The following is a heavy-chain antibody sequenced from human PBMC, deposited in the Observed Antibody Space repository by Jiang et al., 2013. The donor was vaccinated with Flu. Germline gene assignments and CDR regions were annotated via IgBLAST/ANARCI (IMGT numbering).Heavy chain of an antibody. CDR2: IYPGDSDT. D-gene: IGHD2-2*01. Sequence: KISCKGSGYSFTSYWIGWVRQMPGKGLEWMGIIYPGDSDTRYSPSFQGQVTISADKSISTAYLQWSSLKASDTAMYYCARLSGTDDIVVVPAAPFDYWGQGTLVTVSS. CDR3: ARLSGTDDIVVVPAAPFDY. CDR1: GYSFTSYW. J-gene: IGHJ4*02. V-gene: IGHV5-51*01.